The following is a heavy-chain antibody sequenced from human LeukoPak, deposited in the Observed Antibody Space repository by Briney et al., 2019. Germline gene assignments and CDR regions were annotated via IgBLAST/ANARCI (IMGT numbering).Heavy chain of an antibody. J-gene: IGHJ1*01. CDR2: ISYDGSNK. CDR1: GFTFSSYA. V-gene: IGHV3-30-3*01. D-gene: IGHD6-13*01. Sequence: GSLRLSCAASGFTFSSYAVHWVRQAPGKGLEWVAVISYDGSNKYYADSVKGRFTISRDNSKNTLYLQMNSLRAEDTAVYYCARDVGIAAPAEYFQHWGQGTLVTVSS. CDR3: ARDVGIAAPAEYFQH.